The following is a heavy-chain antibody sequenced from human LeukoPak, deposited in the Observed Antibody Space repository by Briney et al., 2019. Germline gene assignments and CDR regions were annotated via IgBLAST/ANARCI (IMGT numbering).Heavy chain of an antibody. CDR3: ARGVVVAATGAFDI. CDR2: IYYSGST. Sequence: SETLSLTCTVSGGSISSYYWIWIRQPPGKGLECIGYIYYSGSTNYNPSLKSRVTISVDTSKNQFSLKLSSVTAADTAVYYCARGVVVAATGAFDIWGQGTMVTVSS. CDR1: GGSISSYY. V-gene: IGHV4-59*01. J-gene: IGHJ3*02. D-gene: IGHD2-15*01.